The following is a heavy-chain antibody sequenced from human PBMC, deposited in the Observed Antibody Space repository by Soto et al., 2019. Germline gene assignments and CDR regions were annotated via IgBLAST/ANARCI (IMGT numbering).Heavy chain of an antibody. CDR2: IDWDDDK. V-gene: IGHV2-70*01. J-gene: IGHJ5*01. Sequence: SGHTRVNHTQTLTLTCTCSGFALSTSGMCVSWIRQPPGKALEWLALIDWDDDKYYSTSLKTRLTISKDTSKNQVVLTMTNMEDVDTATYYCARIRVDPKTQSNGNWF. CDR3: ARIRVDPKTQSNGNWF. D-gene: IGHD4-4*01. CDR1: GFALSTSGMC.